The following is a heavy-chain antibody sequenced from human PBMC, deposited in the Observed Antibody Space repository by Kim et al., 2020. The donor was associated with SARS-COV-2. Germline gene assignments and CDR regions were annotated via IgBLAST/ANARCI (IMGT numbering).Heavy chain of an antibody. V-gene: IGHV1-8*01. D-gene: IGHD1-7*01. J-gene: IGHJ4*02. CDR3: TKSATNYHFDF. Sequence: ASVKVSCKASGYTFTAYQINWVRQAPGQGLEWVGWMNPSSGDTVFAQKFQGRATMTRDTAISTAYMELSSLRYEETAVYYCTKSATNYHFDFRGQGTLVT. CDR1: GYTFTAYQ. CDR2: MNPSSGDT.